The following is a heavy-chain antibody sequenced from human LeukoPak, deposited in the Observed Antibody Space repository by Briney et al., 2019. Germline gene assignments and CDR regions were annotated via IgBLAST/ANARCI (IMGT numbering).Heavy chain of an antibody. V-gene: IGHV3-23*01. Sequence: PGGSLRLSCAASGFTFNIYGMNWVRQAPGKGLEWVSAISGSGGSTYYAESVKGRFTISRDNSKNTVYLQMNSLRAEDTAVYYCAREPSYSSSWYTSCDYWGQGTLVTVSS. CDR1: GFTFNIYG. CDR2: ISGSGGST. J-gene: IGHJ4*02. CDR3: AREPSYSSSWYTSCDY. D-gene: IGHD6-13*01.